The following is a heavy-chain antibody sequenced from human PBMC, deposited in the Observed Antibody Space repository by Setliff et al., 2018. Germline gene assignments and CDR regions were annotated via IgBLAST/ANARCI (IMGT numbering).Heavy chain of an antibody. D-gene: IGHD1-26*01. J-gene: IGHJ4*02. CDR3: ARGYSSFDY. CDR1: GGSLNSYY. V-gene: IGHV4-59*01. CDR2: IYYTGST. Sequence: PSETLSLTCTVSGGSLNSYYWSWIRQPPGKGLEWIGYIYYTGSTNYNPSLKSRVTISVDTSKNQFSLKLSSVTAADTAVYYCARGYSSFDYWGQGTLVTVSS.